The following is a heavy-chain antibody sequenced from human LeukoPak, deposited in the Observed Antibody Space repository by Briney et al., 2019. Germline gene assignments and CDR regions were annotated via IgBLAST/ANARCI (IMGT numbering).Heavy chain of an antibody. CDR2: ISYDVGKK. V-gene: IGHV3-30*18. Sequence: GGSLRLSCTASGFTFSSYSMNWVRQAPGKGLEWVAVISYDVGKKYYADSVKGRLTISRDNSKNTLYLQMNSLRAEDTAVYYCAKDDYYDTSGYRDWGQGTLVTVSS. CDR3: AKDDYYDTSGYRD. D-gene: IGHD3-22*01. J-gene: IGHJ4*02. CDR1: GFTFSSYS.